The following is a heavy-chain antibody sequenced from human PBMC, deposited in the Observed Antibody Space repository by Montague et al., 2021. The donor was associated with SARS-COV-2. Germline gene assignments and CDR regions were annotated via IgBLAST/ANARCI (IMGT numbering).Heavy chain of an antibody. Sequence: LVKPTQTLTLTCTFSGFSLSTSGMCVSWIRQHPGKGLEWIGYIYYSGSTYYNPSLKSRVTISVDTSKNQFSLKLSSVTAADTAVYYCARAQTILGVVITSFDYWGQGTLVTVSS. J-gene: IGHJ4*02. D-gene: IGHD3-3*01. CDR3: ARAQTILGVVITSFDY. CDR1: GFSLSTSGMC. V-gene: IGHV4-31*03. CDR2: IYYSGST.